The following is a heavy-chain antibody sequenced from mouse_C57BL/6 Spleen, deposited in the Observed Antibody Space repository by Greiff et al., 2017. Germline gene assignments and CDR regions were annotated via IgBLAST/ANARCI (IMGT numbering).Heavy chain of an antibody. CDR2: IDPSDSYT. D-gene: IGHD1-3*01. V-gene: IGHV1-69*01. Sequence: VQLQQPGAELVMPGASVKLSCKASGYTFTSYWMHWVKQRPGQGLEWIGEIDPSDSYTNYNQKFKGKSTLTVDKSSSTAYMQLSSLTSEDSAVYYWARGSDYYFDYWGQGTTLTVSS. CDR3: ARGSDYYFDY. J-gene: IGHJ2*01. CDR1: GYTFTSYW.